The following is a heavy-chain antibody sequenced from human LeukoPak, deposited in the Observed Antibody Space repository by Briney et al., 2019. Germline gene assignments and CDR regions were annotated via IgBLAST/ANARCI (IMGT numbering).Heavy chain of an antibody. CDR1: GFTFSSYG. CDR3: AREPPGMVATGEYDY. CDR2: IWYDGSNK. V-gene: IGHV3-33*01. J-gene: IGHJ4*02. D-gene: IGHD5-12*01. Sequence: GGSLRLSCAASGFTFSSYGMHWVRQAPGKGLEWVAVIWYDGSNKYYADSVKGRFTISRDNSKNTLYLQMNSLRAEDTAVYYCAREPPGMVATGEYDYWGQGTLVTVSS.